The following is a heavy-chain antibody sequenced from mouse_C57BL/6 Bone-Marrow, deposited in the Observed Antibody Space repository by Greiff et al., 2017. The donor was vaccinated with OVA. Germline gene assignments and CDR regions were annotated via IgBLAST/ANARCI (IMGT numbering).Heavy chain of an antibody. Sequence: QVQLKQPGAELVMPGASVKLSCKASGYTFTSYWMHWVKQRPGQGLEWIGEIDPSDSYTNYNQKFKGKSTLTVDKSSSTAYMQLSSLTSEDSAVYYCASNYLAWFAYWGQGTLVTVSA. V-gene: IGHV1-69*01. D-gene: IGHD2-1*01. CDR3: ASNYLAWFAY. CDR2: IDPSDSYT. J-gene: IGHJ3*01. CDR1: GYTFTSYW.